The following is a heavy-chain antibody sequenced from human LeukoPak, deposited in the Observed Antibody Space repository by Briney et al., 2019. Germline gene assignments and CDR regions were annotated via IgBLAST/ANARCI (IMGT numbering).Heavy chain of an antibody. CDR3: ARRRAGGDFDY. D-gene: IGHD1-26*01. Sequence: SETLSLTCTVSGGSISSYYWSWIRQPPGKGLEWIGYIYYSGSTNHNPSLKSRVTISVDTSKNQFSLKLSSVTAADTAVYYCARRRAGGDFDYWGQGTLVTVSS. CDR2: IYYSGST. J-gene: IGHJ4*02. CDR1: GGSISSYY. V-gene: IGHV4-59*08.